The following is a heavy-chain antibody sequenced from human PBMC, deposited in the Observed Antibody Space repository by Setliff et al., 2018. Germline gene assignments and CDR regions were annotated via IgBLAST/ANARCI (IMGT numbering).Heavy chain of an antibody. CDR3: ARDPRDGSSSPMADN. D-gene: IGHD3-10*01. J-gene: IGHJ4*02. Sequence: GSLRLSCAASGFTFSSHWMHWVRQVPGKGLAWVSQINPDATTTYYADSVKGRFTISRDNAKTTLYLQMNSLRVEDTAVYSCARDPRDGSSSPMADNWGQGTLVTVSS. CDR2: INPDATTT. V-gene: IGHV3-74*01. CDR1: GFTFSSHW.